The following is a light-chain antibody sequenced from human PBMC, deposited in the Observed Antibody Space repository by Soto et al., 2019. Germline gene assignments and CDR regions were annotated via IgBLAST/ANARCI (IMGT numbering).Light chain of an antibody. CDR3: QQDGYLVT. V-gene: IGKV3-20*01. Sequence: TLSLSPGERATLSFRASHSITNNYLAWYQQKPGRAHRLLIYGASSRATGIPDRFSGSGSGTDFTLTISRLEPEDFAMYYCQQDGYLVTFGGRTKVDI. CDR1: HSITNNY. CDR2: GAS. J-gene: IGKJ4*01.